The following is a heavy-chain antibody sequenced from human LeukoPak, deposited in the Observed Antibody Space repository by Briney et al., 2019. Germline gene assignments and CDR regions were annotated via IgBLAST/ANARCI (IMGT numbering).Heavy chain of an antibody. CDR1: GYTFTGFY. D-gene: IGHD6-13*01. V-gene: IGHV1-2*02. Sequence: ASVKLSCKASGYTFTGFYMHWVRQAPGQGLEWMGWINPNSGGTDYAQKFQGRVTMARDTSISTAYMELSRLRSDDTAVYYCARFYGIAAGGQDAFDIWGQGTLVTVSS. CDR3: ARFYGIAAGGQDAFDI. CDR2: INPNSGGT. J-gene: IGHJ3*02.